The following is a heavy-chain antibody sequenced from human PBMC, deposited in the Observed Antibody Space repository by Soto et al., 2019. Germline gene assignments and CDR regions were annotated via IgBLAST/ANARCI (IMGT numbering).Heavy chain of an antibody. CDR1: GYTFITYA. V-gene: IGHV1-3*01. Sequence: GASVKVSCKASGYTFITYAVHWVRQAPGQRLEWMGRIDAGNGNTRYSQKFQGRVTITRDTSANTVYMELSSLNSEDTAVFYCARDRHYYDSSGSSYYFDYWGQGTLVTVSS. D-gene: IGHD3-22*01. J-gene: IGHJ4*02. CDR3: ARDRHYYDSSGSSYYFDY. CDR2: IDAGNGNT.